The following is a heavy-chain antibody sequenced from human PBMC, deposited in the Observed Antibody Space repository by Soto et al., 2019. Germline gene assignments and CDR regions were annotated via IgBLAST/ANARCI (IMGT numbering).Heavy chain of an antibody. V-gene: IGHV4-4*02. Sequence: SETLALTCGVSGGSVSRDNWWSLVRQPPGKGLEWIGGIHHSGSTNYSPSLKSRVTMSVDKSTNQFSLKLTSVTAADTAVYYCAENGSYDLVNWGQGTRVTVS. J-gene: IGHJ4*02. CDR2: IHHSGST. D-gene: IGHD3-16*01. CDR3: AENGSYDLVN. CDR1: GGSVSRDNW.